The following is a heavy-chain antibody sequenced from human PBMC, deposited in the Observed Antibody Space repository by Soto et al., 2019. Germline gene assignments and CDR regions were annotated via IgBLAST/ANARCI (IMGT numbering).Heavy chain of an antibody. CDR1: GGTFSSYA. Sequence: QVQLVQSGAEVKKPGSSVKVSCKASGGTFSSYAISWVRQAPGQGLEWMGGIIPIFGTANYAQKFQGRVTXTXXXSXGTAYMELSSLRSEDTAVYYCARHPGRPYYYYGMDVWGQGTTVTVSS. V-gene: IGHV1-69*05. D-gene: IGHD2-15*01. CDR3: ARHPGRPYYYYGMDV. CDR2: IIPIFGTA. J-gene: IGHJ6*02.